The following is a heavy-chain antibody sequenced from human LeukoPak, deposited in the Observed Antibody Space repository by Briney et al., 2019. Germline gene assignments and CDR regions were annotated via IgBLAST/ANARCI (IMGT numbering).Heavy chain of an antibody. J-gene: IGHJ4*02. Sequence: SETLSLTCAVSGGSLSSYYWSWLRQPAGKGLEWIGRIYASGGTNYNPSLTCRVTMSFDQSKNQFSLKLSSVTAADTAVYYCARGQGPHPYWGQGTLVTVS. CDR3: ARGQGPHPY. CDR1: GGSLSSYY. CDR2: IYASGGT. V-gene: IGHV4-4*07.